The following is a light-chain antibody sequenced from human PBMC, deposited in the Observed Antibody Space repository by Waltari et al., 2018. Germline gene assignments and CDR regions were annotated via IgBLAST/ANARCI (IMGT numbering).Light chain of an antibody. CDR2: DGA. V-gene: IGLV2-23*03. CDR1: RDDYHPHKF. CDR3: CSYGSSYTLV. Sequence: ALTQPASVSGSRGQSITIPCHGLRDDYHPHKFVPWYQLLPDKAPKLIIYDGAQRPSGVSPRFSASKSGSTASLTISGLQADDEADYFCCSYGSSYTLVFGGGTRLTVL. J-gene: IGLJ2*01.